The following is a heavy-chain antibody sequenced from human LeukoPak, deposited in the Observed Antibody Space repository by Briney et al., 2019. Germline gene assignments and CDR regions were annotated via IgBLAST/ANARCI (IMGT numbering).Heavy chain of an antibody. D-gene: IGHD2-15*01. J-gene: IGHJ4*02. CDR1: GFTFSSYD. Sequence: GGSLRLSCAASGFTFSSYDMSWVRQAPGKGLEWVSAISGSGGSTYYADSVKGRFTISRDNSKNTLYLQMNSLRAEDTAVYYCAKGSSGGTRNYFDYWGQGTLVTVSS. CDR2: ISGSGGST. V-gene: IGHV3-23*01. CDR3: AKGSSGGTRNYFDY.